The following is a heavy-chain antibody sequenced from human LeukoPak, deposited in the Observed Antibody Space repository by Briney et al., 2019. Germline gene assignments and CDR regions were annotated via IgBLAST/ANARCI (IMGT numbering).Heavy chain of an antibody. V-gene: IGHV4-4*09. Sequence: SETLSLTCTVSGGSISSYCWSWVRQSPGKGLEWIGYIFTSGRTDYNPSLKSRVTMSVDTSKNQLSMELRFLTAADTAVYYCARGSGSYGFFDVWGQGTLVTVSA. CDR1: GGSISSYC. D-gene: IGHD5-18*01. J-gene: IGHJ4*02. CDR3: ARGSGSYGFFDV. CDR2: IFTSGRT.